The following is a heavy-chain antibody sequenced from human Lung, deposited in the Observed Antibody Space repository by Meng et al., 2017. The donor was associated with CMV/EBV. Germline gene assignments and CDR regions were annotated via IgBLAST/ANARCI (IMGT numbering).Heavy chain of an antibody. CDR3: ARGYYDSSGYGYWYFDL. Sequence: QVQLRWSGPGLVKPPQTRSLTCTVSGGSISSGDYYWSWIRTPPGKGLEWIGYIYYSGSTYYNPSLKSRVTISVDTSKNQFSLKPSSVTAADTAVYYCARGYYDSSGYGYWYFDLWGRGTLVTVPS. CDR1: GGSISSGDYY. D-gene: IGHD3-22*01. J-gene: IGHJ2*01. CDR2: IYYSGST. V-gene: IGHV4-30-4*01.